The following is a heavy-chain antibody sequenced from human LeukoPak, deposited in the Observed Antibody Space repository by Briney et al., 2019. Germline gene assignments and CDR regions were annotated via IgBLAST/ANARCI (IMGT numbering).Heavy chain of an antibody. J-gene: IGHJ4*02. CDR1: GFTVSSNS. CDR2: ISGSGGST. Sequence: GGSLRLSCTVSGFTVSSNSMSWVRQAPGKGLEWVSSISGSGGSTYNADSVKGRFTISRDNSKNTLYLQMNSLRAEDTAVYYCAKGDSSGWTVPFDYWGQGTLVTVSS. D-gene: IGHD6-19*01. CDR3: AKGDSSGWTVPFDY. V-gene: IGHV3-23*01.